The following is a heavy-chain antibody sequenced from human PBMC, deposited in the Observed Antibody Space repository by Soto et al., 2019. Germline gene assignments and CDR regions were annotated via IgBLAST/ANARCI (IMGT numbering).Heavy chain of an antibody. CDR3: ARVQSTSWGYYYAVDV. CDR1: GGSISSYY. J-gene: IGHJ6*01. V-gene: IGHV4-59*01. D-gene: IGHD2-2*01. Sequence: ETLSLTCRISGGSISSYYWNWIRQPPGKGLEWIGFISYSGSTNYNPALTSRVTISVDTSKDQFSLRLNSVTAADTAVYYCARVQSTSWGYYYAVDVWGQGTTVTVSS. CDR2: ISYSGST.